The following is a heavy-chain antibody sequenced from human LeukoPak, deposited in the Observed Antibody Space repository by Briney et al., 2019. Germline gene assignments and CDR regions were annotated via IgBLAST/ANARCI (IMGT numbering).Heavy chain of an antibody. Sequence: GGSLRLSCVASGFTFSSYWMSWVRQTPGKGLEWVANIKQDGSEKNYIDSVKGRFTISRDNGKDSLYLQMNRLRADDTAIYYYARERGSGSYHPFDPWGQGTLAIVSS. V-gene: IGHV3-7*01. D-gene: IGHD3-10*01. J-gene: IGHJ5*02. CDR3: ARERGSGSYHPFDP. CDR2: IKQDGSEK. CDR1: GFTFSSYW.